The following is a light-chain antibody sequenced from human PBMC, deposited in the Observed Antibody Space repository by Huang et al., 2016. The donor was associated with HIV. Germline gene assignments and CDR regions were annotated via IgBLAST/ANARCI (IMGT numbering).Light chain of an antibody. V-gene: IGKV2-28*01. J-gene: IGKJ2*01. CDR1: QSLRHRNGLNY. Sequence: VVMTQSPLSLPVPPGEPASISCRSSQSLRHRNGLNYLDWYLKKPGQSPQLLLHLGSSRASGVPDRFSGGGSGTDFSLNISRVEAEDAGIYYCMEALQTPYTFGQGTKLEI. CDR3: MEALQTPYT. CDR2: LGS.